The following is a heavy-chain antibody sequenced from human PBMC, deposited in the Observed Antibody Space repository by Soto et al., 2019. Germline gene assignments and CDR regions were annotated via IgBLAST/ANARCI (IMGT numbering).Heavy chain of an antibody. J-gene: IGHJ4*02. V-gene: IGHV3-9*01. CDR1: GFTFDDYA. Sequence: EVQLVESGGGLVQPGRSLRLSCAASGFTFDDYAMHWVRQAPGKGLEWVSGISWNSGSIGYADSVKGRFTISRDNAKNSLYLQMNSLTAGDTAVYYCAKGQHYDFWSGYPDYWGQGTLVTVSS. CDR3: AKGQHYDFWSGYPDY. D-gene: IGHD3-3*01. CDR2: ISWNSGSI.